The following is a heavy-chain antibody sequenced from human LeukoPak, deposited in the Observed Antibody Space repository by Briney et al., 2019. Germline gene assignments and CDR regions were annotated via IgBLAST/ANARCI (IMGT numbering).Heavy chain of an antibody. CDR3: AKGNIAARQDIMDV. V-gene: IGHV3-23*01. Sequence: SGGSLRLSCAASGFTFSSYAMSWVRQAPGKGLEWVSLISGSGGSTYYADPVKGRFTISRDSSKNTLYLQMNSLRVEDTAVYYCAKGNIAARQDIMDVWGQGTTVTVSS. D-gene: IGHD6-6*01. CDR2: ISGSGGST. CDR1: GFTFSSYA. J-gene: IGHJ6*02.